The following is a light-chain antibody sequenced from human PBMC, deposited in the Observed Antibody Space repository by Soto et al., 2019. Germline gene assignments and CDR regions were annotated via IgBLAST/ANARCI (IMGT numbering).Light chain of an antibody. J-gene: IGLJ1*01. CDR2: SNT. CDR1: GSNIGSNT. V-gene: IGLV1-44*01. Sequence: QSVLTQPPSASGTPGQRVTISCSGSGSNIGSNTVNWYQQLPGTAPKLLIYSNTQRPSGVPDRFSGSKSGTSASLAISGLQSEDEADHYCDAWAVSMNGYVLGTGTNPNVL. CDR3: DAWAVSMNGYV.